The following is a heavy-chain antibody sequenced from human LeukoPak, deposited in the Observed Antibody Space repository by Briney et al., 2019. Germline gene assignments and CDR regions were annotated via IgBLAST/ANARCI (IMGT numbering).Heavy chain of an antibody. CDR1: GGSFSGYY. CDR3: ARYYYDFWSGSLYDYYYYMDV. Sequence: SETLSLTCAVYGGSFSGYYWGWIRQPPGKGLEWIGENNHSGSTNYNPSLKSRVTISVDTSKNQFSLKLSSVTAADTAVYYCARYYYDFWSGSLYDYYYYMDVWGKGTAVTVSS. CDR2: NNHSGST. D-gene: IGHD3-3*01. V-gene: IGHV4-34*01. J-gene: IGHJ6*03.